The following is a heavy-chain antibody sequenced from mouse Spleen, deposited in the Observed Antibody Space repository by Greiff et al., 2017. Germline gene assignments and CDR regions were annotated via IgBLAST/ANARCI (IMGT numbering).Heavy chain of an antibody. V-gene: IGHV1-26*01. D-gene: IGHD5-5*01. J-gene: IGHJ4*01. CDR3: ARSGDYLYAMDY. CDR1: GYTFTDHY. CDR2: INPNNGGT. Sequence: EVQLQQSGPELVKPGASVKISCKASGYTFTDHYMNWVKQSHGKSLEWIGDINPNNGGTSYNQKFKGKATLTVDKSSSTAYMELRSLTSEDSAVYYCARSGDYLYAMDYWGQGTSVTVSS.